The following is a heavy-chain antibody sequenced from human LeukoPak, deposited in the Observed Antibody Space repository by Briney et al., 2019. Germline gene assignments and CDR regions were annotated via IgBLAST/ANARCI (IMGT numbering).Heavy chain of an antibody. CDR2: IIPILGIA. D-gene: IGHD5-12*01. J-gene: IGHJ1*01. Sequence: SVKVSCKASGGTFSSYAISWVRQAPGQGLEWMGRIIPILGIANYAQKFQGRVTITADKSTSTAYMELSSLRSEDTAVYYCAPQGGYIHFQHWGQGTLVTVSS. V-gene: IGHV1-69*04. CDR1: GGTFSSYA. CDR3: APQGGYIHFQH.